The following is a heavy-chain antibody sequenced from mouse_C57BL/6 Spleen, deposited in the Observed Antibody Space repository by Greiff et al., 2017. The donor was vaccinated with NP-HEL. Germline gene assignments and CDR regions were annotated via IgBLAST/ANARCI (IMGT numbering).Heavy chain of an antibody. CDR1: GFTFSSYT. CDR2: ISGGGGNT. V-gene: IGHV5-9*01. D-gene: IGHD1-1*01. CDR3: ERHRGKDLGWYFDV. J-gene: IGHJ1*03. Sequence: EVKVVESGGGLVKPGGSLKLSCAASGFTFSSYTMSWVRQTPEKRLEWVATISGGGGNTYYPDSVKGRFTITRDNAKNTLYLQMSRLRCEETALYYCERHRGKDLGWYFDVWGTGTTVTVSS.